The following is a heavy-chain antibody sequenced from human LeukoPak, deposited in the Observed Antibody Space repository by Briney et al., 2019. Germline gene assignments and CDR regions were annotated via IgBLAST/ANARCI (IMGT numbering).Heavy chain of an antibody. D-gene: IGHD3-10*01. CDR1: GLTVSSNY. CDR3: ARDRGDAFDI. J-gene: IGHJ3*02. Sequence: GGSLRLSCAASGLTVSSNYMTWVRQAPGKGLEWVSVIYSGGSTYYADSVKGKFTISRDNSKNTLYLQMNSLRAEDTAVYYCARDRGDAFDIWGQGTMVTVSS. CDR2: IYSGGST. V-gene: IGHV3-66*01.